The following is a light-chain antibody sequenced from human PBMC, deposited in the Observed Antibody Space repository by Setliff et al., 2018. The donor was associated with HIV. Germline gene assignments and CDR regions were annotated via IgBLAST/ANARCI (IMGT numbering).Light chain of an antibody. CDR2: GVN. Sequence: QSALTQPASVSGSPGQSITISCTGTSSDVGGHTFVSWYQQHPGKVPKLIIYGVNNRPSGVSNRFSGSKSGNTASLTISGLRAEDEADYYCSSYTSSSTQVFGTGTKVTV. J-gene: IGLJ1*01. V-gene: IGLV2-14*01. CDR3: SSYTSSSTQV. CDR1: SSDVGGHTF.